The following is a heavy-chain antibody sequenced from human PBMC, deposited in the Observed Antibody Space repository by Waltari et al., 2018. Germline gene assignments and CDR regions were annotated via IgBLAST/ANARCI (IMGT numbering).Heavy chain of an antibody. V-gene: IGHV4-4*02. CDR1: GDSISNTFF. CDR2: VHQSGRS. Sequence: QVQLQESGPGLVKPSEALSLPCTVSGDSISNTFFWSWVRQSPGKGLAWIGKVHQSGRSNYNPTLESRVTVSMDTSKNQFSLRVTSVAAADTVIYYCASDRGRGLYLDPWGQGTLVTVSP. CDR3: ASDRGRGLYLDP. J-gene: IGHJ5*02. D-gene: IGHD2-15*01.